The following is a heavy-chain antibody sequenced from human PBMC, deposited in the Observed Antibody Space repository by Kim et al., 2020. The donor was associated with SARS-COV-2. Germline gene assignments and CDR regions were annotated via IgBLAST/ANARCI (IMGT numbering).Heavy chain of an antibody. V-gene: IGHV3-20*04. CDR2: INWNGGTT. J-gene: IGHJ6*02. D-gene: IGHD2-8*01. Sequence: GGSLRLSCAASGFTFDDYGVNWVRQVPGKGLEWVSGINWNGGTTGYTDSVKGRFTISIDTAKNSKTLQMKSLRAEDTALDYCARAGGVCYYDLMGVGGQG. CDR3: ARAGGVCYYDLMGV. CDR1: GFTFDDYG.